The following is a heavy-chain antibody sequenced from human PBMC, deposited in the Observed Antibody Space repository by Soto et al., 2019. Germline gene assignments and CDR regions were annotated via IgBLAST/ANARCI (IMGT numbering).Heavy chain of an antibody. CDR3: VKDVIGYCSAGNCFPDSYFDY. D-gene: IGHD2-15*01. CDR2: ISWNSGTK. Sequence: GGSLSLSCAASGFTSDDYAMLRDRQAPGKSLEWVSGISWNSGTKGYADSAKGRFTISRDNAKNSLYLQLSGLRAEDTAFYYCVKDVIGYCSAGNCFPDSYFDYWGQGA. J-gene: IGHJ4*02. CDR1: GFTSDDYA. V-gene: IGHV3-9*02.